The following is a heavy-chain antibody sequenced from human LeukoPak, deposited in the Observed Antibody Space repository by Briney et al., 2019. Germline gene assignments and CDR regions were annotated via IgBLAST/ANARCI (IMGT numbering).Heavy chain of an antibody. V-gene: IGHV5-51*01. D-gene: IGHD3-10*01. CDR2: VNPDDSDT. CDR1: GXSFTSHW. CDR3: ARLRWPRGGRSSFDY. Sequence: GESLKISCKGSGXSFTSHWIGWVRQMPGKGLEWMGIVNPDDSDTIYSPSFQGQVTISADESITTAYLQWSSLKASDTAMYYCARLRWPRGGRSSFDYWGQGALVTVSS. J-gene: IGHJ4*02.